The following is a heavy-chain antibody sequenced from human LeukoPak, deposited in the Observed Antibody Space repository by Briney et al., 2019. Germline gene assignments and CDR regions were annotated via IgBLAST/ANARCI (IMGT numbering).Heavy chain of an antibody. J-gene: IGHJ6*03. V-gene: IGHV1-2*02. CDR1: GYTFTGYY. D-gene: IGHD5-18*01. Sequence: ASVKVSCKASGYTFTGYYMHWVRQAPGQGLEWMGWINPNSGGTNYAQKFQGRVTMTRDTSISTAYMELSRLRSDDTAVYYCAIQPRGTAMAAKLDYYYYYMDVWGKGTTVTVSS. CDR3: AIQPRGTAMAAKLDYYYYYMDV. CDR2: INPNSGGT.